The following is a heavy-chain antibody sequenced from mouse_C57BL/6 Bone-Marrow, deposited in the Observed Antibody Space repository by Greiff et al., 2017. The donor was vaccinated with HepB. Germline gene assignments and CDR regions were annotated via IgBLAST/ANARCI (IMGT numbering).Heavy chain of an antibody. CDR2: INPYNGGT. CDR3: ARGRWLLEVDY. CDR1: GYTFTDYY. J-gene: IGHJ4*01. D-gene: IGHD2-3*01. Sequence: VQLQQSGPVLVKPGASVKMSCKASGYTFTDYYMNWVKQSHGKSLEWIGVINPYNGGTSYNQKFKGKATLTVDKSSSTAYMELNSLTSEDSAVYYCARGRWLLEVDYWGQGTSVTVSS. V-gene: IGHV1-19*01.